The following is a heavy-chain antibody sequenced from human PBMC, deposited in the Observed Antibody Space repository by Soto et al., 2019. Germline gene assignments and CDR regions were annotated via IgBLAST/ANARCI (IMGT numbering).Heavy chain of an antibody. CDR3: ARMSYFYDKWYFDL. V-gene: IGHV4-30-4*01. J-gene: IGHJ2*01. Sequence: SSETLSLTCTVSGASINNNDYYWSWIRQTPGKGLEWIGYVYYSGSTDYIPSLKSRLSMSIDKSQNRFTLKLNSVIAADTATYYCARMSYFYDKWYFDLWGRGTLVTVSS. CDR2: VYYSGST. CDR1: GASINNNDYY. D-gene: IGHD3-22*01.